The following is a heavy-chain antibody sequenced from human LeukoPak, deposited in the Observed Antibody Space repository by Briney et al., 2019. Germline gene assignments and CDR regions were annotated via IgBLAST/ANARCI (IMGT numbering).Heavy chain of an antibody. Sequence: SETLSLTCTVSGGSISSYYWSWIRQPAGKGLEWIGRIYTSGSTNYNPSLKSRVTMSVDTSKNQFSLKLSSVTAADTAVYYCARAGRGVLSGWYYFDYRGQGTLVTVSS. D-gene: IGHD6-19*01. J-gene: IGHJ4*02. CDR3: ARAGRGVLSGWYYFDY. V-gene: IGHV4-4*07. CDR1: GGSISSYY. CDR2: IYTSGST.